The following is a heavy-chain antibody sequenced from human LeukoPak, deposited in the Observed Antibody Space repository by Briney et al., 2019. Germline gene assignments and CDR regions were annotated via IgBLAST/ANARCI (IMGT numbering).Heavy chain of an antibody. CDR3: ARENIVEAPAATQGWFDP. V-gene: IGHV4-34*01. Sequence: SETLSLTCAVYGGSFSGYYWSWIRQPPGKGLEWIGEINHSGSTNYNPSLKSRVTISVDTSKNQFSLKLSSVTAADTAVYYCARENIVEAPAATQGWFDPWGQGTLVTVSS. J-gene: IGHJ5*02. CDR2: INHSGST. D-gene: IGHD2-2*01. CDR1: GGSFSGYY.